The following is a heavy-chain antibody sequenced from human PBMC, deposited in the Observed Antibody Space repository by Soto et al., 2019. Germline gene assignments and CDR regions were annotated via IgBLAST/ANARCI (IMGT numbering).Heavy chain of an antibody. Sequence: EVQLVESGGGLVQPGGSLRLSCVASGFTFSNYWMSWVRQAPGKGLEWVANMKKDGSQKYYVDSVKGRFTISRDNARNSLYLQMNSLRVEDTGVYYCARDWFDAWGQGTLVTVAS. J-gene: IGHJ5*02. CDR1: GFTFSNYW. CDR3: ARDWFDA. CDR2: MKKDGSQK. V-gene: IGHV3-7*01.